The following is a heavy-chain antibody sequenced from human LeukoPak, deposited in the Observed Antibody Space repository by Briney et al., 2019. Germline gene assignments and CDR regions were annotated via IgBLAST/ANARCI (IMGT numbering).Heavy chain of an antibody. V-gene: IGHV1-2*06. CDR1: GYTFTGYY. D-gene: IGHD5-18*01. J-gene: IGHJ3*02. CDR3: ARVSGYSYGVDAFDI. Sequence: ASVKVSCKASGYTFTGYYMHWVRQAPGQGLEWMGRINPNSGGTNYAQKFQGRVTMTRDTSISTAYMELSRLRSDDTAVYYCARVSGYSYGVDAFDIWGQGTMVTVSS. CDR2: INPNSGGT.